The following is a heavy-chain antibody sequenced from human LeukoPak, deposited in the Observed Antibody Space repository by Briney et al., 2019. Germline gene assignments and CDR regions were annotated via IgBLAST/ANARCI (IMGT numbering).Heavy chain of an antibody. J-gene: IGHJ4*02. D-gene: IGHD3-16*01. V-gene: IGHV3-48*03. CDR2: ISGSGSRI. Sequence: GGSLRLSCAGSGLTFSNYEMNWVRQAPGKGLEWVSFISGSGSRIYYADSVKGRFTISRDNAKNSLYLQMNNLRADDTAVYYCAKDQGRGGFGLDCWGQGILVTVSS. CDR3: AKDQGRGGFGLDC. CDR1: GLTFSNYE.